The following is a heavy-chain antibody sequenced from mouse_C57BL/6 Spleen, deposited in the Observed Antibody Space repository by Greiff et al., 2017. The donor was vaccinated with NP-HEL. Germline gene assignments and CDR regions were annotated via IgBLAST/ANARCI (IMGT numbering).Heavy chain of an antibody. CDR3: TRENWDEAMDY. J-gene: IGHJ4*01. CDR2: ISSGGDYI. Sequence: EVMLVESGEGLVKPGGSLKLSCAASGFTFSSYAMSWVRQTPEKRLEWVAYISSGGDYIYYADTVKGRFTISRDNARNTLYLQMSSLKSEDTAMYYCTRENWDEAMDYWGQGTSVTVSS. D-gene: IGHD4-1*01. V-gene: IGHV5-9-1*02. CDR1: GFTFSSYA.